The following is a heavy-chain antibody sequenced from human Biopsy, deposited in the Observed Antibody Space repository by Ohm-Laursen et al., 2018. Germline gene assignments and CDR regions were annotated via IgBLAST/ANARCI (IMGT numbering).Heavy chain of an antibody. CDR1: GFTFSRYW. V-gene: IGHV3-7*01. J-gene: IGHJ3*02. CDR2: IKEDGSDN. CDR3: ARDGAGGGAYDI. Sequence: SLRLSCTASGFTFSRYWMSWVRQAPGKGLEWVANIKEDGSDNFYVDSVEGRFTISRDNAKKSLYLQMNSLRAEDTAVYYCARDGAGGGAYDIWGQGTMVTVSS. D-gene: IGHD3-16*01.